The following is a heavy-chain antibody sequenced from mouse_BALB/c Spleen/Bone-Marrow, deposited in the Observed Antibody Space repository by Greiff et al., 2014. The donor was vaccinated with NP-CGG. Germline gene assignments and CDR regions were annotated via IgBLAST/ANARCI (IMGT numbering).Heavy chain of an antibody. J-gene: IGHJ4*01. CDR1: GYAFTEYT. Sequence: EVQLQQSGPELVKPGASVKISCKTSGYAFTEYTMHWVKQCHGKSLEWIGSINPNNGGINYNQKFKGKATLTVDKSSSTAYMELRSLTSEDSAVYYCARGDGYYVYAMDYWGQGTSVTVSS. V-gene: IGHV1-18*01. D-gene: IGHD2-3*01. CDR3: ARGDGYYVYAMDY. CDR2: INPNNGGI.